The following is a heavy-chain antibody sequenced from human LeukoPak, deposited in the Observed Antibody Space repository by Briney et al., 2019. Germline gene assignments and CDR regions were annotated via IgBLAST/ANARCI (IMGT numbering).Heavy chain of an antibody. V-gene: IGHV3-33*01. CDR3: AREGVGDIVAVPAARAYFDY. Sequence: PGRSLRLSCAASGFTFSSYGMHWVRQAPGKGLEWVAVIWYDGSNKYYADSVKGRFTISRDNSKNTLYLQMNSLRAEDTAVYYCAREGVGDIVAVPAARAYFDYWGQGTLVTVSS. CDR1: GFTFSSYG. CDR2: IWYDGSNK. D-gene: IGHD2-2*01. J-gene: IGHJ4*02.